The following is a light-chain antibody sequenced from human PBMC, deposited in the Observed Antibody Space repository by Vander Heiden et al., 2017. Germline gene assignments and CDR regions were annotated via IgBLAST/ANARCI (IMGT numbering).Light chain of an antibody. Sequence: EIVMTQSPATLSVSPGERVTLSCRASQSGSSDLAWYQQKPGQAPRLLIYDASTRATGIPARFSGSGSETEFTLTISSLQSEDFAVYYCQQYNDWPPYTFGQGTKLEIK. CDR3: QQYNDWPPYT. CDR2: DAS. V-gene: IGKV3-15*01. J-gene: IGKJ2*01. CDR1: QSGSSD.